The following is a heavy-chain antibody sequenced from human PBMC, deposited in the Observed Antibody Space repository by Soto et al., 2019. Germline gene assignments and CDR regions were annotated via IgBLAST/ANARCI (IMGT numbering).Heavy chain of an antibody. D-gene: IGHD3-22*01. CDR3: ARGEAGYYYDSSGYTVTPSAFDI. CDR1: GGSISSYY. J-gene: IGHJ3*02. CDR2: IYYSGST. Sequence: PSETLSLTCTVSGGSISSYYWSWIRQPPGKGLEWIGYIYYSGSTNYNPSLKSRVTISVDTSKNQFSLKLSSVTAADTAVCYCARGEAGYYYDSSGYTVTPSAFDIWGQGTMVTVSS. V-gene: IGHV4-59*01.